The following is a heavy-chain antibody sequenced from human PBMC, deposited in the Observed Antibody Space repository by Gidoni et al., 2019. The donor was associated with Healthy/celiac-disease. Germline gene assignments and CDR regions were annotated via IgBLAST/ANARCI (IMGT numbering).Heavy chain of an antibody. Sequence: QVQLQESGPGLVKPSQTLSLTCTVSGGSISSGGYYWSWIRQHPGKGLEWIGYIYYSGSTYYNPSLKSRVTISVDTSKNQFSLKLSSVTAADTAVYYCARGGGGAAAATYNYYYYGMDVWGQGTTVTVSS. J-gene: IGHJ6*02. CDR1: GGSISSGGYY. CDR3: ARGGGGAAAATYNYYYYGMDV. CDR2: IYYSGST. V-gene: IGHV4-31*03. D-gene: IGHD6-13*01.